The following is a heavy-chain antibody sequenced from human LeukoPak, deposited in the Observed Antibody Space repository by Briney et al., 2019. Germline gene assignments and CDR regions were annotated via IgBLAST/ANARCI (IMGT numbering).Heavy chain of an antibody. V-gene: IGHV1-2*06. Sequence: GASVKVSCKASGYTFTGYYIHWVRQAPGQGLEWMGRINPNNGATNYAQKFQGRVTVTRDTSISIVYMELRRLRSDDTAVYYCARDLKYQLLLGWFDPRGQGSLVTVSS. D-gene: IGHD2-21*01. J-gene: IGHJ5*02. CDR1: GYTFTGYY. CDR2: INPNNGAT. CDR3: ARDLKYQLLLGWFDP.